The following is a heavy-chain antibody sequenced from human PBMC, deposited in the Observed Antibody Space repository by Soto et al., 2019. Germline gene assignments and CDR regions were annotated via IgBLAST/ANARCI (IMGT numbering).Heavy chain of an antibody. Sequence: EVQLVESGGGVLRPGGSLRLSCAASGFTFDDYGMSWARQAPGKGLEWVSGVNWNGGSTGYADSVKGRFTITRDNAKNSLYLQMNSLRAEDTAFYYCVRGAGFNFDYWGQGTLVTVSS. CDR3: VRGAGFNFDY. CDR1: GFTFDDYG. V-gene: IGHV3-20*04. CDR2: VNWNGGST. J-gene: IGHJ4*02.